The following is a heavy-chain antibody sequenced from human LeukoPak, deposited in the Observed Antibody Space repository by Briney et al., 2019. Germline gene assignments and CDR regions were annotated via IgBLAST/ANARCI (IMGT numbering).Heavy chain of an antibody. CDR2: IYYSGSP. CDR1: GGSITSSYY. D-gene: IGHD2-2*01. V-gene: IGHV4-39*01. J-gene: IGHJ6*04. CDR3: ARPYCTSTSCYSVDV. Sequence: SETLSLTCTVSGGSITSSYYWGWIRQPPGKGLEWIGSIYYSGSPYYNPSLKSRVTISVDTSKNQFSLKLSSVIAADTAIYYCARPYCTSTSCYSVDVWGKGTTVIVSS.